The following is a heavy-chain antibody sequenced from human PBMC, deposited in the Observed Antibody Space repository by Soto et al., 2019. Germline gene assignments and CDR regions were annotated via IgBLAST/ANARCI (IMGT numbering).Heavy chain of an antibody. D-gene: IGHD3-9*01. CDR1: GFTFSSYW. V-gene: IGHV3-7*04. CDR2: IKQDGSEK. J-gene: IGHJ4*02. CDR3: ARGHTGYFFAVDY. Sequence: EVQLVESGGGLVQPGGSLRLSCAASGFTFSSYWMSWVRQAPGKGLERVANIKQDGSEKYYVDSVKGRFTISRDNAKNSLYLQMNSLRAEDTAVYYCARGHTGYFFAVDYWGQGTLVTVSS.